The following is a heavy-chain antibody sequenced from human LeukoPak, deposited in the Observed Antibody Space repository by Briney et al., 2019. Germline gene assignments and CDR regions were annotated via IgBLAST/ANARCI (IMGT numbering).Heavy chain of an antibody. D-gene: IGHD3-16*01. CDR2: IYYSGTT. V-gene: IGHV4-59*12. CDR1: GGSISSYY. J-gene: IGHJ4*02. Sequence: SETLSLTRTVSGGSISSYYWSWIRQPPGKGLEWIGYIYYSGTTNYNPSLKSRVTISVDTSKNQFSLKLSSVTAADTAVYYCARDRGSYVDYWGQGTLVTVSS. CDR3: ARDRGSYVDY.